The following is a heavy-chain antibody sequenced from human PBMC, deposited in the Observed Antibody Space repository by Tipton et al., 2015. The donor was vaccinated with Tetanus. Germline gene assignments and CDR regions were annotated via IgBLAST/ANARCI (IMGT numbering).Heavy chain of an antibody. V-gene: IGHV3-7*01. CDR2: IKQDGSEK. D-gene: IGHD5-12*01. J-gene: IGHJ6*02. CDR1: GFTFSSYW. Sequence: GSLRLSCAASGFTFSSYWMSWVRQAPGKGLEWVANIKQDGSEKYYVDSVKGRFTISRDNAKNSLYLQMNSLRAEDTAVYYCARDRGLGYYYGMDVWGQGTTVTVSS. CDR3: ARDRGLGYYYGMDV.